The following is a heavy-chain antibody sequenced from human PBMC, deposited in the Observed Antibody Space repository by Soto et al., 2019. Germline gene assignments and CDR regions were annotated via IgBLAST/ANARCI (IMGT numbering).Heavy chain of an antibody. V-gene: IGHV1-46*03. D-gene: IGHD3-16*01. Sequence: ASVKVSCKASGYTFTSYYMHWVRQAPGQGLEWMGIINPSGGSTSYAQKFQGRVTMTRDTSTSTVYMELSSLRSEDTAVYYCARGASYEYIWGSTHKYYFDIWGQGTLVTVS. CDR2: INPSGGST. CDR1: GYTFTSYY. J-gene: IGHJ4*02. CDR3: ARGASYEYIWGSTHKYYFDI.